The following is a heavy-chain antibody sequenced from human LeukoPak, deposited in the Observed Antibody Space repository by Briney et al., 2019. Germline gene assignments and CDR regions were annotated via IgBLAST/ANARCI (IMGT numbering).Heavy chain of an antibody. V-gene: IGHV3-23*01. CDR3: AKVASNWELLWFGDY. CDR2: ISGSGGST. CDR1: GFTFSSYA. D-gene: IGHD1-26*01. Sequence: GGSLRLSCAASGFTFSSYAMRWVRQAAGKGLEWVSAISGSGGSTYYADSVKGRFTISRDNSKNTLYLQMNSLRAEDTAVYYCAKVASNWELLWFGDYWGQGTLVTVSS. J-gene: IGHJ4*02.